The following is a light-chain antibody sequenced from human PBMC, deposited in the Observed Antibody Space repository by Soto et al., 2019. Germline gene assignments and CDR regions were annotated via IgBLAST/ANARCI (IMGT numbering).Light chain of an antibody. CDR3: QQYANYPLT. Sequence: DIQMTQSPSTLSASVGDRVTITCRASQSFSTWLAWYQQKPGQAPKLLIYRASILETGVPSRFSGSESGTEFTLTISSLQPDDFATYYCQQYANYPLTFGGGTKVDI. V-gene: IGKV1-5*03. J-gene: IGKJ4*01. CDR2: RAS. CDR1: QSFSTW.